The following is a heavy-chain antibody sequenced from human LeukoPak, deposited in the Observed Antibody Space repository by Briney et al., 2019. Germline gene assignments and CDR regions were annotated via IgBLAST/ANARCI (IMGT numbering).Heavy chain of an antibody. CDR2: IKQDGSEK. D-gene: IGHD6-19*01. J-gene: IGHJ5*02. CDR3: VRESAYDSGWVTRWFDP. V-gene: IGHV3-7*01. Sequence: GGSLRLSCAASGFTFSSYWMSWVRQAPGKGLEWVANIKQDGSEKYYVDSVKGRFTISRDNAKNSLYLQMNSLRAEDTAVYYCVRESAYDSGWVTRWFDPWGQGTLVTVSS. CDR1: GFTFSSYW.